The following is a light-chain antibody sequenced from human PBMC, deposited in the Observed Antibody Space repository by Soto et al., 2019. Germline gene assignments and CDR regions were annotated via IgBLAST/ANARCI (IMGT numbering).Light chain of an antibody. CDR1: QGVSSW. Sequence: DIQMAQAPSSVSASVGDRVTITCRASQGVSSWLAWYQQKPGKTPSLLIYRASSLQSGVPSRFSGSGSGTDFTLTISSLQPEDFATYYCQQADRLPLTFGGGTKVDIK. CDR2: RAS. CDR3: QQADRLPLT. J-gene: IGKJ4*01. V-gene: IGKV1D-12*01.